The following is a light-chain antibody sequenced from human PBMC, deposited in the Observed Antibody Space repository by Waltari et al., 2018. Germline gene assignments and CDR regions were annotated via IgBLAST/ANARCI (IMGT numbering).Light chain of an antibody. CDR1: SSDVGAYNY. CDR2: DVS. CDR3: STYISSSTLEP. V-gene: IGLV2-14*03. J-gene: IGLJ2*01. Sequence: QSALTQPASVSGSPGQSITISCTGTSSDVGAYNYVYWYQQHPGKAPKLIIFDVSNRPSGVTNLFSGSKSGNTAALTISGLQAEDEADYYCSTYISSSTLEPFGGGTSLTVL.